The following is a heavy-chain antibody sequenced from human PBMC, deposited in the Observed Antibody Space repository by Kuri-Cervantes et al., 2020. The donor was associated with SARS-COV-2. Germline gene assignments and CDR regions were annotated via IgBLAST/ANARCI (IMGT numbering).Heavy chain of an antibody. D-gene: IGHD1-26*01. CDR2: VYYSGTT. Sequence: SETLSLTCTVSGGSISSQSYYWGWIRQPPGKGLEWIGSVYYSGTTNYNPSLKSRVTISVDTSKNQFSLKLSSVTAADTAVYYCARVSWGEWELRGHDAFDIWGQGTMVTVSS. CDR1: GGSISSQSYY. CDR3: ARVSWGEWELRGHDAFDI. V-gene: IGHV4-39*07. J-gene: IGHJ3*02.